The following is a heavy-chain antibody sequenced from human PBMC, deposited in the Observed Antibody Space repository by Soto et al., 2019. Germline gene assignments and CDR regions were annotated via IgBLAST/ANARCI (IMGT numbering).Heavy chain of an antibody. D-gene: IGHD1-26*01. CDR2: IIPIFGTA. Sequence: QVQLVQSGAEVKKPGSSVKVSCKASGGTFSSYAISWVRQAPGQGLEWMGGIIPIFGTANYAQKFQGRVTITADKSTSTAYMELSSLRSEDTAVYYCARCRVGSYLPRDAFDIWGQGTMVTVSS. CDR3: ARCRVGSYLPRDAFDI. V-gene: IGHV1-69*06. CDR1: GGTFSSYA. J-gene: IGHJ3*02.